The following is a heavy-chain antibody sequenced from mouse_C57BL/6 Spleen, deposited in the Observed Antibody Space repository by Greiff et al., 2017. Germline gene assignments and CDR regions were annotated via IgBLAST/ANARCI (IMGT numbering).Heavy chain of an antibody. CDR2: IYPGDGDT. V-gene: IGHV1-80*01. Sequence: QVQLQQSGAELVKPGASVKISCKASGYAFSSYWMNWVKQRPGKGLEWIGQIYPGDGDTNYNGKFKGKATLTADKSSSTAYMQLSSLTSEDSAVYFCAREAPFYYAMDYWGQGTSVTVSS. J-gene: IGHJ4*01. CDR3: AREAPFYYAMDY. CDR1: GYAFSSYW.